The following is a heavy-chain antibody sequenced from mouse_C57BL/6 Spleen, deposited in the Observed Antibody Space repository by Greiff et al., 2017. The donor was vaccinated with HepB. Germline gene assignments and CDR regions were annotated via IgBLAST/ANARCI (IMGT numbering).Heavy chain of an antibody. J-gene: IGHJ4*01. CDR3: ARYRSNYGGYAMDY. CDR2: INPSSGYT. CDR1: GYTFTSYW. D-gene: IGHD2-5*01. Sequence: QVHVKQSGAELAKPGASVKLSCKASGYTFTSYWMHWVKQRPGQGLEWIGYINPSSGYTKYNQKFKDKATLTADKSSSTAYMQLSSLTYEDSAVYYCARYRSNYGGYAMDYWGQGTSVTVSS. V-gene: IGHV1-7*01.